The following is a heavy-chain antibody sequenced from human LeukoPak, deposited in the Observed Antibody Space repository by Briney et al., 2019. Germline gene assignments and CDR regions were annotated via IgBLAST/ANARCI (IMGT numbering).Heavy chain of an antibody. CDR1: GGSFSGYY. Sequence: SETLSLTCAVYGGSFSGYYWSWIRQPPGKGLEWIGEINHSGGTNYNPSLKSRVTISVDTSKNQFSLKLSSVTAADTAVYYCARGSGSYPGWGQGTLVTVSS. D-gene: IGHD1-26*01. CDR3: ARGSGSYPG. V-gene: IGHV4-34*01. J-gene: IGHJ4*02. CDR2: INHSGGT.